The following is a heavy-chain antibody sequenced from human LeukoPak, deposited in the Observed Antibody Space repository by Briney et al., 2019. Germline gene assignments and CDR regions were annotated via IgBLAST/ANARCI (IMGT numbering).Heavy chain of an antibody. CDR1: GFAFSNYA. CDR3: AKQTDTTGSRGGAFDI. CDR2: ISNSGGST. D-gene: IGHD3-22*01. V-gene: IGHV3-23*01. Sequence: GGSLRLSCAASGFAFSNYAMSWVRQAPGKGLEWVSTISNSGGSTYSADSMKGRFTISRDNSKNTLFLQMSGLGAEDTAVYYCAKQTDTTGSRGGAFDIWGQGTMVTVSS. J-gene: IGHJ3*02.